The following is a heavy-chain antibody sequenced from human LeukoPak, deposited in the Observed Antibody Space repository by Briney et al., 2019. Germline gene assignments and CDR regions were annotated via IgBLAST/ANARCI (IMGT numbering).Heavy chain of an antibody. Sequence: SETLSLTCTVSGGSISSYYWSWIRQPPGRGLEGIGNIYYSGSTSYNPSLMSRVPISVDTSKNQFSLRLSSVTATDTAVYYCARHPGNSYGSWYFDLWGRGTLVAVSS. D-gene: IGHD5-18*01. CDR3: ARHPGNSYGSWYFDL. V-gene: IGHV4-59*08. J-gene: IGHJ2*01. CDR2: IYYSGST. CDR1: GGSISSYY.